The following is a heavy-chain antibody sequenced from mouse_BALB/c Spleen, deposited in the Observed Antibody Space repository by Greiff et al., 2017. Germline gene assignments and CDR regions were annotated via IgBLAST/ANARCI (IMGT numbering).Heavy chain of an antibody. CDR3: ARRGGSPGFAY. CDR1: GFTFSSYT. J-gene: IGHJ3*01. V-gene: IGHV5-12-2*01. CDR2: ISNGGGST. Sequence: EVHLVESGGGLVQPGGSLKLSCAASGFTFSSYTMSWVRQTPEKRLEWVAYISNGGGSTYYPDTVKGRFTISRDNAKNTLYLQMSSLKSEDTAMYYCARRGGSPGFAYWGQGTLVTVSA.